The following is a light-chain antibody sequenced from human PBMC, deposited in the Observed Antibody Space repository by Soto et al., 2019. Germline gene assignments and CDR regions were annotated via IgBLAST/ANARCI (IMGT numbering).Light chain of an antibody. CDR1: GSNIASNS. CDR2: NNN. J-gene: IGLJ3*02. V-gene: IGLV1-44*01. Sequence: QSVLTHPPSASGTPGQGVTISCSGSGSNIASNSVNWYQQLPGTAPKLLMYNNNQRPSGVPDRFSGSKSGTSASLAISGLQSDDEADYHCATWDDSLKGVVFGGGTKLTVL. CDR3: ATWDDSLKGVV.